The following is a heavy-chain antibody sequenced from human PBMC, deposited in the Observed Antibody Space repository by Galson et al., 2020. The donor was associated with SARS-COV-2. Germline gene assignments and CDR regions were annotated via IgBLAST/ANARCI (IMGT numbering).Heavy chain of an antibody. D-gene: IGHD6-19*01. Sequence: GGSLRLSCAASGFTFDDYAMHWVRQAPGTGLEWVSGISWHSGSIGYADSVKGRFTISRDNAKNSLYLQMNSLRAEDTALYYCAADDYYYYGMDVWGQGTTVTVSS. CDR1: GFTFDDYA. J-gene: IGHJ6*02. CDR3: AADDYYYYGMDV. V-gene: IGHV3-9*01. CDR2: ISWHSGSI.